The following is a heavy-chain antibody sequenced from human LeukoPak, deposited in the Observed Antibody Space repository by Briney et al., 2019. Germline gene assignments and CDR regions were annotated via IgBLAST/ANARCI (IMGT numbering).Heavy chain of an antibody. D-gene: IGHD6-13*01. CDR2: ISSSSSSI. CDR1: GFTFNSYS. V-gene: IGHV3-48*01. Sequence: PGGSLRLSCAASGFTFNSYSMNWVRQAPGKGLEWVSHISSSSSSIYYADSVKGRFTISRDNAKNSLYLQLNSLRGEDTAVYYCAREDAFAAADHWGQGTLVTVSS. CDR3: AREDAFAAADH. J-gene: IGHJ4*01.